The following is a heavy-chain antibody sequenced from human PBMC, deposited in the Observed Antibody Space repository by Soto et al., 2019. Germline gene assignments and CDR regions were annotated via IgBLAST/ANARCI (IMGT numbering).Heavy chain of an antibody. D-gene: IGHD2-15*01. CDR1: GFTFSNYW. Sequence: GGSLRLSCAASGFTFSNYWMHWVRQAPGKGLVWISRMNSDGSNTVYADAVKGRFTISRDNAKNTLYLQMNSLRVEDTAVYYCARGYCSGGSCYGFNWFDPWGQGTLVTVSS. J-gene: IGHJ5*02. CDR3: ARGYCSGGSCYGFNWFDP. CDR2: MNSDGSNT. V-gene: IGHV3-74*01.